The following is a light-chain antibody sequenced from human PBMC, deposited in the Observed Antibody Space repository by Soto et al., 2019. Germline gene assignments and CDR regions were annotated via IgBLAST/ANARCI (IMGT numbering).Light chain of an antibody. CDR3: QHYNNWPRT. V-gene: IGKV3-15*01. Sequence: EIVITQSPATLSVSPGERATLSCRASQSISSNLAWYQQKPGQAPRLLIYGASTRPTGIPARFSGSRSGTEFTLTISSLQSEDFAVYYCQHYNNWPRTFGQGTKVEIK. J-gene: IGKJ1*01. CDR2: GAS. CDR1: QSISSN.